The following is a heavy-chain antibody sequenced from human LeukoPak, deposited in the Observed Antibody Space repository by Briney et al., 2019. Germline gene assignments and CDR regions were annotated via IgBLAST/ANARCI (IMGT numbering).Heavy chain of an antibody. CDR2: ISYDGSNK. CDR1: GFTLSSYG. Sequence: GGSLRLSCAASGFTLSSYGMHWVRQAPGKGLEWVAVISYDGSNKYYADSVKGRFTISRDNSKNTLYLQMNSLRAEDTAVYYCARDLSQYSGSSFDYWGQGTLVTVSS. D-gene: IGHD1-26*01. J-gene: IGHJ4*02. V-gene: IGHV3-30*03. CDR3: ARDLSQYSGSSFDY.